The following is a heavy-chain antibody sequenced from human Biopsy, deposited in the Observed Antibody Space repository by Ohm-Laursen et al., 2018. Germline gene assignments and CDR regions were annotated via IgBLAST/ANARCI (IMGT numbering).Heavy chain of an antibody. J-gene: IGHJ4*02. V-gene: IGHV1-2*02. CDR3: ALQSVAQMKNFDY. CDR2: INPKSGGT. D-gene: IGHD6-19*01. Sequence: GASVKVSCKSSGFSFTGYYIHWVRQAPGQGLEWMGWINPKSGGTNYAQKFQGNITMTKNTSMSTAYMEMSRLRSDDTAVYYCALQSVAQMKNFDYWGQGTLVTVSS. CDR1: GFSFTGYY.